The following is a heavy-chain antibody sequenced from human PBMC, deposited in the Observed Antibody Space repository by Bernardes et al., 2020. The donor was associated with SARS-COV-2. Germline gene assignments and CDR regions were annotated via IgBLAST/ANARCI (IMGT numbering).Heavy chain of an antibody. Sequence: SETLSLTCAVSGYSISSGYYWGWIRQPPGKGLEWIANIYNTGSAYHNPSLKSRITISVDPSKNQFSLKLSSVTAADTAVYYCARIGGRPPIYPQEYDYWGPGTLVTVSS. J-gene: IGHJ4*02. CDR2: IYNTGSA. D-gene: IGHD2-15*01. CDR3: ARIGGRPPIYPQEYDY. CDR1: GYSISSGYY. V-gene: IGHV4-38-2*01.